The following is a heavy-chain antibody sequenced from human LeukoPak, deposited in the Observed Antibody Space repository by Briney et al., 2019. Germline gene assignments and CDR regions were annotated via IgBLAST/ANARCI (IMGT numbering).Heavy chain of an antibody. D-gene: IGHD3-22*01. CDR2: IYSGGST. Sequence: GGSLRLSCAASGFTVSSNYTSWVRQAPGKGLEWVSVIYSGGSTYYADSVKGRFTISRDNSKNTLYLQMNSLRAEDTAVYYCARDRPHYYDSSGYLDYWGQGTLVTVSS. J-gene: IGHJ4*02. CDR3: ARDRPHYYDSSGYLDY. CDR1: GFTVSSNY. V-gene: IGHV3-53*01.